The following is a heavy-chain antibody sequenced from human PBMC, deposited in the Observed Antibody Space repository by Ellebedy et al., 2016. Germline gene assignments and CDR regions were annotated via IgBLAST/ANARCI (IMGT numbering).Heavy chain of an antibody. CDR1: GGTFSSYT. Sequence: SVKVSCXASGGTFSSYTISWVRQAPGQGLEWMGWISAYNGNTNYAQKFQGRVTITADESTSTAYMELSSLRSEDTAVYYCARMGSSDDVRSYYFDYWGQGTLVTVSS. CDR3: ARMGSSDDVRSYYFDY. D-gene: IGHD6-13*01. V-gene: IGHV1-69*13. J-gene: IGHJ4*02. CDR2: ISAYNGNT.